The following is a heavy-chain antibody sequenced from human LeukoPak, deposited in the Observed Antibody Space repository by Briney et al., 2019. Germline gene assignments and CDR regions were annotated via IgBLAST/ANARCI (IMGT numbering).Heavy chain of an antibody. CDR1: GGSFSGYY. D-gene: IGHD6-19*01. V-gene: IGHV4-34*01. CDR3: ARSSIAVAGPDY. Sequence: SETLSLTCAVYGGSFSGYYWSWIRQPPGKGLEWIGEINHSGSTNYNPSLKSRVTISVDTSKNQFSLKLSSVTAADTAMYYCARSSIAVAGPDYWGQGTLVTVSS. CDR2: INHSGST. J-gene: IGHJ4*02.